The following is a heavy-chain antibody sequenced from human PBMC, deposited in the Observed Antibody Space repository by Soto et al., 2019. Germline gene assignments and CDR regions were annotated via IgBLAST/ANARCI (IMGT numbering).Heavy chain of an antibody. CDR3: AREPHYSDFWSGGGDYYYMDV. D-gene: IGHD3-3*01. CDR2: IIPILGIA. V-gene: IGHV1-69*08. J-gene: IGHJ6*03. Sequence: QVQLVQSGAEVQKPGSSVKVSCKASGGTFSSYTISWVRQAPGQGLEWMGRIIPILGIANYAQKFQGRVTITADKSTSTAYMGLSSLRSEDTAVYYCAREPHYSDFWSGGGDYYYMDVWGKGTTVTVSS. CDR1: GGTFSSYT.